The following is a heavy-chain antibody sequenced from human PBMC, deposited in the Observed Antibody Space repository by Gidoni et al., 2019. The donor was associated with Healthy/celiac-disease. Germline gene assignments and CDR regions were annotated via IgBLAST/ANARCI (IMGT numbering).Heavy chain of an antibody. V-gene: IGHV3-15*01. CDR3: TTEPVGATDAFDI. Sequence: EVQLVESGGGLVKPGGSLRLSCAASGFTFSNAWMSWVRQAPGKGLEWVGRIKSKTDGGTTDYAAPVKGRFTISRDDSKNTLYLQMNSLKTEDTAVYYCTTEPVGATDAFDIWGQGTMVTVSS. CDR1: GFTFSNAW. D-gene: IGHD1-26*01. CDR2: IKSKTDGGTT. J-gene: IGHJ3*02.